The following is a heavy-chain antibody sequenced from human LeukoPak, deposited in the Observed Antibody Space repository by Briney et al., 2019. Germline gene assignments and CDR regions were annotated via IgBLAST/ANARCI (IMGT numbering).Heavy chain of an antibody. Sequence: GGSLRLSCSASGFTFSTNSMHWVRQAPGKGLEFVSAITSNGGSTYYADSVKGRFTISRDNSKNTLYLQMSSPRAQDTAVYYCVTVGMTSIWSYLRFDPRGQGTLVSVSS. V-gene: IGHV3-64D*08. J-gene: IGHJ5*02. CDR3: VTVGMTSIWSYLRFDP. CDR2: ITSNGGST. CDR1: GFTFSTNS. D-gene: IGHD1-26*01.